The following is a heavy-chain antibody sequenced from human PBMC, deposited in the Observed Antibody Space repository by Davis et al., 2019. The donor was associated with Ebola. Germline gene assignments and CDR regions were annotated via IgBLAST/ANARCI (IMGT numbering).Heavy chain of an antibody. V-gene: IGHV4-59*01. CDR1: GGSISSYY. CDR2: ILYSGST. J-gene: IGHJ5*02. Sequence: MPGGSLRLSCTVSGGSISSYYWSWIRQPPGKGLEWIGYILYSGSTNYNPSLKSRVTISADASKNQFSLKLSSVTAADTAVYYCAREERITMIQGVTGWFDPWSQGTLVTVSS. CDR3: AREERITMIQGVTGWFDP. D-gene: IGHD3-10*01.